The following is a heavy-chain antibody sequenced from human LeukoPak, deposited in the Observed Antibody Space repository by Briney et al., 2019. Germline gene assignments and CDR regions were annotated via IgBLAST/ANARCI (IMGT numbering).Heavy chain of an antibody. CDR1: GGSISSGGYY. CDR3: ARDEGYYYDSSGYYFGY. CDR2: IYYSGST. J-gene: IGHJ4*02. D-gene: IGHD3-22*01. V-gene: IGHV4-31*03. Sequence: PSETLSLTCTVSGGSISSGGYYWSWIRQPPGKGLEWIGYIYYSGSTYYNPSLKSRVTISVDTSKNQFSLKLSSVTAADTAVYYCARDEGYYYDSSGYYFGYWGQGTLVTVSS.